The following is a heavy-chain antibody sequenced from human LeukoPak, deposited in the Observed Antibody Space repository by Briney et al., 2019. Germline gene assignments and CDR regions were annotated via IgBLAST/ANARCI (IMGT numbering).Heavy chain of an antibody. Sequence: SETLSLTCTVSGGSVSSGRYYWSWIRQPPGKGLEWIGYIYYSGSTNYNPPLKSRVTISVDTSKNQFSLKLSSVTAADTAVYYCARAHGAYFDLWGRGTLVTVSS. D-gene: IGHD3-10*01. CDR3: ARAHGAYFDL. CDR1: GGSVSSGRYY. J-gene: IGHJ2*01. CDR2: IYYSGST. V-gene: IGHV4-61*01.